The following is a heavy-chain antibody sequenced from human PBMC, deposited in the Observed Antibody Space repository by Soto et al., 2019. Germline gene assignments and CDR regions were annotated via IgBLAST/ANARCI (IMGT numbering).Heavy chain of an antibody. CDR1: GGSTSSYY. V-gene: IGHV4-59*01. Sequence: SETLSLTCTVSGGSTSSYYWSWIRQPPGKGLEWIGYIYYSGSTNYNPSLKSRVTISVDTSKNQFSLKLSSVTAADTAVYYCARGWGDYYYYGMDVWGQGTTVTVSS. CDR2: IYYSGST. D-gene: IGHD7-27*01. J-gene: IGHJ6*02. CDR3: ARGWGDYYYYGMDV.